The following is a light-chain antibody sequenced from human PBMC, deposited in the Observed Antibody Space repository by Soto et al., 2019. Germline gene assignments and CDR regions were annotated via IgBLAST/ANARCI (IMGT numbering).Light chain of an antibody. CDR1: QSVSRY. CDR2: GAS. CDR3: QQYNTRPQT. V-gene: IGKV3-15*01. J-gene: IGKJ1*01. Sequence: EIVLTQSPATLSLSPGERATLSCRASQSVSRYLAWYQQKPGQAPRLLISGASTRATGVPARFSGSGSGTEFALTISGLQSEDFTVYFCQQYNTRPQTFGQGTKVDIK.